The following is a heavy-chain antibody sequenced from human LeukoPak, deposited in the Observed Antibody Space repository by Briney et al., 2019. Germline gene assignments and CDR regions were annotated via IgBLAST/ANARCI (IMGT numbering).Heavy chain of an antibody. J-gene: IGHJ6*02. Sequence: PGESLKISCKGSGYTFSNYWIGWVRRLPGKGLEWMGIIYPGDSDTRYSPSFQGQVTISADKSISTAYLQWSSLKASDTAMHYCARLILEPSYYYYGMDVWGQGTTVTVSS. CDR2: IYPGDSDT. D-gene: IGHD1-1*01. CDR1: GYTFSNYW. V-gene: IGHV5-51*01. CDR3: ARLILEPSYYYYGMDV.